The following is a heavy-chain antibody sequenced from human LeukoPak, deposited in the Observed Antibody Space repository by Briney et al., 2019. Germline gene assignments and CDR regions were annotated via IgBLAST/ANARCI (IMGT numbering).Heavy chain of an antibody. V-gene: IGHV1-2*02. CDR1: GYTFTGYY. J-gene: IGHJ4*02. D-gene: IGHD4-23*01. CDR2: INPNSYGT. CDR3: ARGGRVTTVVTLLDY. Sequence: WASVKVSCKASGYTFTGYYMHWVRQAPGQGLEWMGWINPNSYGTNYAQKFQGRVTMTRDTSISTAYMELSRLRSDDTAVYYCARGGRVTTVVTLLDYWGRGTLVTVSS.